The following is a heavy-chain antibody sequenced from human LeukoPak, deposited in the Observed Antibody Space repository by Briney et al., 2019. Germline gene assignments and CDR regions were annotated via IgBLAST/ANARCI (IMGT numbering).Heavy chain of an antibody. CDR3: AKSTMIVVVIPYFDY. CDR2: ISGSGGST. Sequence: PGGSLRLSCAASGFTFSSYAMSWVRQAPGKGLEWVSAISGSGGSTYYADSVKGRFTISRDNSKNTLYLQMNSLRAEDTAVYYRAKSTMIVVVIPYFDYWGQGTLVTVSS. V-gene: IGHV3-23*01. CDR1: GFTFSSYA. D-gene: IGHD3-22*01. J-gene: IGHJ4*02.